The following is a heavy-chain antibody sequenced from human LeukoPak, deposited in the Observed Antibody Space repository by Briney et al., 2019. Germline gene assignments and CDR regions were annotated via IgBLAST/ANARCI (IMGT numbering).Heavy chain of an antibody. D-gene: IGHD2-2*01. CDR1: GGSFSSSSYY. J-gene: IGHJ4*02. V-gene: IGHV4-39*01. CDR3: ARQTPSGVVVPAAMRDY. Sequence: SETLSLTCTVSGGSFSSSSYYWGWIRQPPGKGLEWIGSIYYSGSTYYNPSLKSRVTISVDTSKNQFSLKLSSVTAADTAVYYCARQTPSGVVVPAAMRDYWGQGALVTVSS. CDR2: IYYSGST.